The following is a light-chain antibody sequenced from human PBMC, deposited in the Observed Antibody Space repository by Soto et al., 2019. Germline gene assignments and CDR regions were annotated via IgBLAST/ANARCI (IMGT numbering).Light chain of an antibody. CDR2: EVS. Sequence: QSALTQPASVSGSPGQSITISCTGTSSDVGGYKYVSWYQQHPGKAPKLMIYEVSNRPSGVSIRFSGSKSGNTASLTISGLQAEDEADYYCSSYTSSGPYAFGTGTKLTVL. V-gene: IGLV2-14*01. CDR3: SSYTSSGPYA. CDR1: SSDVGGYKY. J-gene: IGLJ1*01.